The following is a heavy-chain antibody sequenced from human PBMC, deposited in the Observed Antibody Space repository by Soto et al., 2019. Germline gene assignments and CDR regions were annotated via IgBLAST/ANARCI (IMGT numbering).Heavy chain of an antibody. V-gene: IGHV1-8*01. CDR3: ARRRLTLKNYYSYAMDV. CDR2: MNPNSGNT. CDR1: GYTFTSYD. J-gene: IGHJ6*02. Sequence: SSVKVSCKASGYTFTSYDINWVRQATGQGLEWMGWMNPNSGNTGYAQKFQGRVTMTRNTSISTAYMELSSLRSEDTAVYYCARRRLTLKNYYSYAMDVWGQGHMVTV. D-gene: IGHD2-21*01.